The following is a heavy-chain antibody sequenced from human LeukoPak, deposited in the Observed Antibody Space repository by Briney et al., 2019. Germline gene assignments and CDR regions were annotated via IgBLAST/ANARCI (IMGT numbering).Heavy chain of an antibody. CDR3: GKGGRRVGYNWFDP. D-gene: IGHD1-26*01. Sequence: GGSLSLSCAASGFTFSSYAMRWVRQAPGKGLEWVSAIGGIGGSKYDPDSVEGQFTISKDNSQNTLYVQMNSRRAEAPAVYYCGKGGRRVGYNWFDPWGEGTLVTVSS. V-gene: IGHV3-23*01. J-gene: IGHJ5*02. CDR1: GFTFSSYA. CDR2: IGGIGGSK.